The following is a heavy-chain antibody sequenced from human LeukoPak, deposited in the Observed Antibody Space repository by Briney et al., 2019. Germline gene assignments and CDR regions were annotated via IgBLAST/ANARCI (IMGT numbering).Heavy chain of an antibody. CDR1: GYSISSGYY. Sequence: TSETLSLTCTVSGYSISSGYYWGWIRQPPGKGLEWIGSIYHSGSTYYNPSLKSRVTISVDTSKNQFSLKLSSVTAADTAVYYCARGAYDTMVRGAPRWFDPWGQGTLVTVSS. D-gene: IGHD3-10*01. CDR2: IYHSGST. J-gene: IGHJ5*02. CDR3: ARGAYDTMVRGAPRWFDP. V-gene: IGHV4-38-2*02.